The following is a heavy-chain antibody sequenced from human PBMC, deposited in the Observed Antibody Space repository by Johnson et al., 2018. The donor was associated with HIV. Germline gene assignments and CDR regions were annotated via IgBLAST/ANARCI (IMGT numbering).Heavy chain of an antibody. J-gene: IGHJ3*02. Sequence: VQLVESGGGVVQPGGSLRLSCGVSDFTYSNSCLRWVRQAPGRGLEWVANIKQDGSEKYYVDSVKGRFTISRDNAKNSLYLQMNSLRAEDTAVYYCANRGHGYAAFDIWGQGEMVTVSS. D-gene: IGHD7-27*01. CDR2: IKQDGSEK. CDR3: ANRGHGYAAFDI. CDR1: DFTYSNSC. V-gene: IGHV3-7*02.